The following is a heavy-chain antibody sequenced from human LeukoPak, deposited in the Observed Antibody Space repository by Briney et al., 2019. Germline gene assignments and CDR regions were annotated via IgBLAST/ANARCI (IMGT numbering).Heavy chain of an antibody. CDR3: ARDRDIVGYMDV. CDR2: IYTSGST. J-gene: IGHJ6*03. V-gene: IGHV4-61*02. D-gene: IGHD2-15*01. Sequence: SETLSLTCTVSGGSLSSGSYYWSWIRQPAGKGLEWIGRIYTSGSTNYNPSLKSRVTISVDTSKNQFSLKLSSVTAADTAVYYCARDRDIVGYMDVWGKGTTVTVSS. CDR1: GGSLSSGSYY.